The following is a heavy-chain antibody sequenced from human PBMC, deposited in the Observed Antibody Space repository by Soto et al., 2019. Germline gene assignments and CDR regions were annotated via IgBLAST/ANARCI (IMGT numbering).Heavy chain of an antibody. CDR2: IYGNGGGT. Sequence: GGSLSLSCAASGFTFSSYSMNWVRQAPGKGLEWVSGIYGNGGGTFYADSVKGRFTISRDNSKNTLYLQMNSLRAEDTALYYCARVLERAYYYDSSGYYYDLGYWGQGTLLTVSS. CDR1: GFTFSSYS. J-gene: IGHJ4*02. D-gene: IGHD3-22*01. CDR3: ARVLERAYYYDSSGYYYDLGY. V-gene: IGHV3-23*01.